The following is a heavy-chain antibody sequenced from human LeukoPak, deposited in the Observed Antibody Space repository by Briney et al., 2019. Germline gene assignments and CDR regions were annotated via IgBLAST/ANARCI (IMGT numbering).Heavy chain of an antibody. CDR3: ARRDYGDDPWFDP. CDR2: ISSSSSYI. Sequence: GGSLRLSCAASGFPFSSYSMNWVRPAPGKGLEWVSSISSSSSYIYYADSVKGRFTISRDNAKNSLYLQMNSLRAEDTAVYYCARRDYGDDPWFDPWGQGTLVTVSS. V-gene: IGHV3-21*01. J-gene: IGHJ5*02. D-gene: IGHD4-17*01. CDR1: GFPFSSYS.